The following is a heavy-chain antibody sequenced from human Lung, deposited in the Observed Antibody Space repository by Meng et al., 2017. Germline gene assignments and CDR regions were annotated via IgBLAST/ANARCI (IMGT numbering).Heavy chain of an antibody. CDR2: ISGGGFTT. CDR3: AKYSYGLGDYFDY. V-gene: IGHV3-23*04. J-gene: IGHJ4*02. CDR1: GFSFRSYA. Sequence: EGVVVEVGGGLGQPGGSLRLSCVASGFSFRSYAMRWVRRAPGKGLGWLAAISGGGFTTYYADSVKGRFTMSRHNSKNTLYLQVYSVRAEDTALYYCAKYSYGLGDYFDYWGQGALVTVSS. D-gene: IGHD3-10*01.